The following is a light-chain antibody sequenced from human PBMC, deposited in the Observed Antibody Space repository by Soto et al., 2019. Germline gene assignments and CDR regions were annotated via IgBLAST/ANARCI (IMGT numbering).Light chain of an antibody. CDR1: QSVSNN. CDR2: YAS. V-gene: IGKV3-15*01. J-gene: IGKJ5*01. Sequence: EIMMTQSPVTLSVSPGERATLSCRASQSVSNNLAWYQQKPGQAPMLLIYYASTRATGIPARFSGSGSGTEVTLTISSLQSEDFALYYCQQYNYWPPITFGQGTRLEIK. CDR3: QQYNYWPPIT.